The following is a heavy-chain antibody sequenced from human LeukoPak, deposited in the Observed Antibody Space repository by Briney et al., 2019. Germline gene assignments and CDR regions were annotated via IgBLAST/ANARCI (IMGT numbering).Heavy chain of an antibody. CDR3: AKDPYYYGSGSYQYYFDY. D-gene: IGHD3-10*01. Sequence: GGSLRLPCAASGFTFSSYGMHWVRQAPGKGLEWVAFIRYDGSNRYYADSVKGRFTISRDNSKNTLYLQMNSLRAEDTAVYYCAKDPYYYGSGSYQYYFDYWGQGTLVTVSS. CDR2: IRYDGSNR. J-gene: IGHJ4*02. CDR1: GFTFSSYG. V-gene: IGHV3-30*02.